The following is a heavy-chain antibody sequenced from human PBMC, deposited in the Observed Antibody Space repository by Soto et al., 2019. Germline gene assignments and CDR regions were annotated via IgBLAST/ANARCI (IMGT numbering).Heavy chain of an antibody. Sequence: QVQLVQSGAEVKKPGSSVKVSCKASGGTFSSYAISWVRQAPGQGLEWMGGIIPIFGTANYAQKFQGRVTITPDESTSTAYMELSSLRSEDTAVYYCARIPPDYGDYRYYSSSGMDVWGQGTTVTVSS. V-gene: IGHV1-69*01. CDR3: ARIPPDYGDYRYYSSSGMDV. CDR2: IIPIFGTA. J-gene: IGHJ6*02. D-gene: IGHD4-17*01. CDR1: GGTFSSYA.